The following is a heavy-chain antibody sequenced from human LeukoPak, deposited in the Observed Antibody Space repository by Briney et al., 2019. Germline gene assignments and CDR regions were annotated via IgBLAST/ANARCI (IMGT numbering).Heavy chain of an antibody. Sequence: PGGSLRLSCSASGFTVRSTFMNWVRQAPGKGLGWVSVIYTGGSTYYTDSVRGRFTISRDDSKNTVYLQMNSLRADDTAVYYCFEGNFDPFDVWGQGTMVIISS. CDR3: FEGNFDPFDV. CDR2: IYTGGST. V-gene: IGHV3-53*01. CDR1: GFTVRSTF. J-gene: IGHJ3*01.